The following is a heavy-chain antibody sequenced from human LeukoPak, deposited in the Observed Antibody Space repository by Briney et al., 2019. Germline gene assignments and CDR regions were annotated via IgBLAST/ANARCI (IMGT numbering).Heavy chain of an antibody. CDR2: IKTKADGETT. D-gene: IGHD2-21*02. CDR1: AFTFSEAW. Sequence: PGGSLRLSCTVSAFTFSEAWMSWVRQAPGKGLEWVGRIKTKADGETTDYGTRVRGRFTISRDDSKTTMYLQMTRLTTEDTGVYYCTTGGVTDYWGRGILVTVSS. J-gene: IGHJ4*02. CDR3: TTGGVTDY. V-gene: IGHV3-15*05.